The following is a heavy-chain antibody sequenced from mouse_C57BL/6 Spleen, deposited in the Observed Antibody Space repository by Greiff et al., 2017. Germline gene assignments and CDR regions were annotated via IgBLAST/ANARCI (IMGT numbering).Heavy chain of an antibody. CDR3: TRDPLHYAMGY. J-gene: IGHJ4*01. CDR2: ISSGGDYI. Sequence: EVKLQESGEGLVKPGGSLKLSCAASGFTFSSYAMSWVRQTPEKRLEWVAYISSGGDYIYYADTVKGRVTISRDNARNTLYLQMSSLKSEDTAMYYCTRDPLHYAMGYWGQGTSVTVSS. V-gene: IGHV5-9-1*02. D-gene: IGHD1-2*01. CDR1: GFTFSSYA.